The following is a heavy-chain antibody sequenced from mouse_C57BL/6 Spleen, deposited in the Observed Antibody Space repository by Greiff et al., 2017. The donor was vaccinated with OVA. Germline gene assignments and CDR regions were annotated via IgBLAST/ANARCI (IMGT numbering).Heavy chain of an antibody. J-gene: IGHJ3*01. CDR1: GFSLTSYG. Sequence: VMLVESGPGLVQPSQSLSITCTVSGFSLTSYGVHWVRQSPGKGLEWLGVIWSGGSTDYNAAFISRLSISKDNSKSQVFFKMNSLQADDTAIYYCARNDDFFAYWGQGTLVTVSA. D-gene: IGHD2-12*01. CDR2: IWSGGST. V-gene: IGHV2-2*01. CDR3: ARNDDFFAY.